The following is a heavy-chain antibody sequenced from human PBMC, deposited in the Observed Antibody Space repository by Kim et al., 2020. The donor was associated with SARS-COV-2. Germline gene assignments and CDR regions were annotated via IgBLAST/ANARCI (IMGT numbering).Heavy chain of an antibody. CDR3: ARASITIFGVVLHFDY. D-gene: IGHD3-3*01. Sequence: PSLKSRVTSTVATSKNQFSLRLSSVDAADTAVYYCARASITIFGVVLHFDYWGQGTLVTVSS. J-gene: IGHJ4*02. V-gene: IGHV4-31*02.